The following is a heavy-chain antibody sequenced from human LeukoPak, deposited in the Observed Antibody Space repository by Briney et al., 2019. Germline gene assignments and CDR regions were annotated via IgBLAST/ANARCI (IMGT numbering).Heavy chain of an antibody. Sequence: SETLSLTCTVSGGSISSSSYYWGWIRQPPGKGLEWIGSIYYSGSTYYNPSLKSRVTISVDTSKNQFSLKLSSVTAADTAVYYCARDRAATTGYFDYWGQGTLVTVSS. J-gene: IGHJ4*02. CDR3: ARDRAATTGYFDY. CDR1: GGSISSSSYY. D-gene: IGHD5-12*01. CDR2: IYYSGST. V-gene: IGHV4-39*07.